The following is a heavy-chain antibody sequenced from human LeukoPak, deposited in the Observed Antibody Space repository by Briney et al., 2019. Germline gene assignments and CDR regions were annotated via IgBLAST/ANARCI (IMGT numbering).Heavy chain of an antibody. CDR1: GYTFTGYY. Sequence: GASVKVSCKASGYTFTGYYMHWVRQAPGQGLEWMGWINPNSGGTNYAQKFQGWVTMTRDTSISTAYMELSRLRSDDTAVYYCARSRGGYENYYYYYGMDVWGQGTTVAVSS. CDR2: INPNSGGT. V-gene: IGHV1-2*04. J-gene: IGHJ6*02. CDR3: ARSRGGYENYYYYYGMDV. D-gene: IGHD5-12*01.